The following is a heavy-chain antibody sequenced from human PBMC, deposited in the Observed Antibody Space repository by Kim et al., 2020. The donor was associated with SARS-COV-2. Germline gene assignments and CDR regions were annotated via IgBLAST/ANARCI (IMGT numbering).Heavy chain of an antibody. CDR1: GFTFSTYA. D-gene: IGHD1-7*01. CDR2: ITGGGGGAT. CDR3: VTRGWTYHFES. V-gene: IGHV3-23*01. J-gene: IGHJ4*02. Sequence: GGSLRLSCAASGFTFSTYAMNWVRQAPGKGLEWVSSITGGGGGATKYADSVKGRFTISRDNSKSTVYLQMNSLRVEDTAVYYCVTRGWTYHFESWGQGTLVTVSS.